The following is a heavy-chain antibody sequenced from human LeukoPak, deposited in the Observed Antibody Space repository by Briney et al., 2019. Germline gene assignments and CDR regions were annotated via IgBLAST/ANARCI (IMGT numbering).Heavy chain of an antibody. V-gene: IGHV4-59*08. J-gene: IGHJ4*02. CDR3: ARHKGQLDRGNFDY. CDR1: GASIRHYY. D-gene: IGHD6-6*01. Sequence: SETLSLTCSVSGASIRHYYWSWLRQPPGKGLEWIGYIYYSGSTNYNPSLMSRLTISVDRSKNQFSLRLSSVTAADTAVYYCARHKGQLDRGNFDYWGQGTPVIVSS. CDR2: IYYSGST.